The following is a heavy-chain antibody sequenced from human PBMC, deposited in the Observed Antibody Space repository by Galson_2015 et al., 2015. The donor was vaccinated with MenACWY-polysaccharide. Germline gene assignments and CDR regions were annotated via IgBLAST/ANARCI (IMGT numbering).Heavy chain of an antibody. CDR3: ARGAHSSGWYHYFDY. V-gene: IGHV1-2*06. CDR2: INPNSGGT. CDR1: GYTFTGYY. Sequence: SVKVSCKASGYTFTGYYMHWVRQAPGQGLEWMGRINPNSGGTNYAQKFQGRVTMTRDTSISTAYMELSRLRSDDTAVYFCARGAHSSGWYHYFDYWGQGTLVTVSS. D-gene: IGHD6-19*01. J-gene: IGHJ4*02.